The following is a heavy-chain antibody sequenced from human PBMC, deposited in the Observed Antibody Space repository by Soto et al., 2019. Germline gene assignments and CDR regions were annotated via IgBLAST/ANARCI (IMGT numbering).Heavy chain of an antibody. CDR2: INPNSGGT. Sequence: ASVKVSCKASGYTFTGYYMHWVRQAPGQGLEWMGWINPNSGGTNYAQKFQGWVTMTRDTSISTAYMELSRLRSDDTAVYYCARSPTGYCSGSYSMYYFYYWGQGTLVTVSS. CDR3: ARSPTGYCSGSYSMYYFYY. D-gene: IGHD3-10*01. CDR1: GYTFTGYY. V-gene: IGHV1-2*04. J-gene: IGHJ4*02.